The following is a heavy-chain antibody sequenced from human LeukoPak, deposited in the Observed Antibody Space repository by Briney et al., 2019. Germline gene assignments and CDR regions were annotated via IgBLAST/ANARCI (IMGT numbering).Heavy chain of an antibody. J-gene: IGHJ4*02. CDR3: AKDYRGSDPMFDY. CDR2: IRGSGDGT. D-gene: IGHD3-10*01. V-gene: IGHV3-23*01. Sequence: GGSLRLSCAASGLTFSNYAISWVPQAPGKGLEWSSGIRGSGDGTYYADSVKGRFTISRDNSKNTLYLQMNSLRAEDTAVYHCAKDYRGSDPMFDYWGQGTLVTVSS. CDR1: GLTFSNYA.